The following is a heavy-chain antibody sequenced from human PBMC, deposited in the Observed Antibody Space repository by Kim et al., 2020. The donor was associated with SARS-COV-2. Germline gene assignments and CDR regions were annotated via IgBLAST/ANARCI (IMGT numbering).Heavy chain of an antibody. D-gene: IGHD1-7*01. J-gene: IGHJ4*02. Sequence: YADSVKGRFTIAGDNSKNTLYLQMNSLRAEDTAVYYCAREISWNYSPSDYWGQGTLVTVSS. V-gene: IGHV3-30*01. CDR3: AREISWNYSPSDY.